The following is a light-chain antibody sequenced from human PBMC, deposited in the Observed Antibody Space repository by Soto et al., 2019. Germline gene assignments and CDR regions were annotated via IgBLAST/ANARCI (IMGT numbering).Light chain of an antibody. CDR1: QSVLYSSNNKNY. CDR3: QQYYSTPFS. V-gene: IGKV4-1*01. CDR2: WAS. Sequence: DIVMTQSPDSLAVSLGERATINCKSSQSVLYSSNNKNYLAWYQQKPGQPPKLLIYWASTRQSGVPDRFSGSGSGTDFTLTISSLQAEDVAVYYCQQYYSTPFSFGPGPKVDIK. J-gene: IGKJ3*01.